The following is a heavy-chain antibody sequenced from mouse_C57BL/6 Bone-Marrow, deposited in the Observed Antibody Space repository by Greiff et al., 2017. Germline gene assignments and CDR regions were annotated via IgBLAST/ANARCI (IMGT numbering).Heavy chain of an antibody. CDR2: ISDGGSYT. J-gene: IGHJ2*01. D-gene: IGHD1-1*01. Sequence: EVQLVESGGGLVKPGGSLKLSCAASGFTFSSYAMSWVRQTPEKRLEWVATISDGGSYTYYPDNVKGRFTISRDNAKNNLYLQMSHLKSEDTAMYYWARVVYYYGSSFDYWGQGTTLTVSS. V-gene: IGHV5-4*01. CDR1: GFTFSSYA. CDR3: ARVVYYYGSSFDY.